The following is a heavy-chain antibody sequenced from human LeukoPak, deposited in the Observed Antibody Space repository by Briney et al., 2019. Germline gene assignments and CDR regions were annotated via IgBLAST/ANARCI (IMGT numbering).Heavy chain of an antibody. CDR2: IYSGGST. Sequence: GGSLTLSCAASGLTVSRNYMSWVRQAPGKGLEWVSVIYSGGSTYYADSVKGRFTISRDNSKNTLYLQMNSLRAEDTAVYYCARVRGMATTPYGMDVWGQGTTVTVSS. V-gene: IGHV3-53*01. CDR3: ARVRGMATTPYGMDV. J-gene: IGHJ6*02. D-gene: IGHD5-24*01. CDR1: GLTVSRNY.